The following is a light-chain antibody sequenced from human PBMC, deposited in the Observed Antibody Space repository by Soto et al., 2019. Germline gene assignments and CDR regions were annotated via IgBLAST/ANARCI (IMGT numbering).Light chain of an antibody. CDR3: QQYYSYQLI. CDR1: QGISSY. V-gene: IGKV1-8*01. J-gene: IGKJ4*01. Sequence: AIRMTQSPSSLSASTGDRVTITCRASQGISSYLAWYQQKPGKAPKLLIYAASTLQSGVPSRFSGSGSGTDFTLTISCLQSEDFATYYCQQYYSYQLIFGGGTKVQIK. CDR2: AAS.